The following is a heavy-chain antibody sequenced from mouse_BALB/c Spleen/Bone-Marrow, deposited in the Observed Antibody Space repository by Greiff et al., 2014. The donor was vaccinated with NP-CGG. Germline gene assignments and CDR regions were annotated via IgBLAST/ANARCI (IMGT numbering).Heavy chain of an antibody. CDR1: GHSFTGYN. V-gene: IGHV1-39*01. D-gene: IGHD2-14*01. CDR3: TRSRAYFRDWFAY. CDR2: IDPYYGTT. Sequence: EVQLQQSGPELEEPGASVKISCKASGHSFTGYNMNWVKQSHGKSLEWIGNIDPYYGTTTFNQKFKDKATLTVDKSSSTAYMQLKSLTSEDSAVYYCTRSRAYFRDWFAYWGQGTLVTVSA. J-gene: IGHJ3*01.